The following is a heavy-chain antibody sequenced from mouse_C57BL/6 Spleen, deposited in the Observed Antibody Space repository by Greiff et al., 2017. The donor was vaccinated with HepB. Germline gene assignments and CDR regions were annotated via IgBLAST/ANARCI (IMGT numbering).Heavy chain of an antibody. CDR3: ARHGGLFYAMDY. J-gene: IGHJ4*01. D-gene: IGHD3-3*01. CDR1: GFTFSSYT. V-gene: IGHV5-9*01. CDR2: ISGGGGNT. Sequence: DVQLVESGGGLVKPGGSLKLSCAASGFTFSSYTMSWVRQTPEKRLEWVATISGGGGNTYYPDSVKGRFTISRDNAKNTLYLQMSSLRSEDTALYYCARHGGLFYAMDYWGQGTSVTVSS.